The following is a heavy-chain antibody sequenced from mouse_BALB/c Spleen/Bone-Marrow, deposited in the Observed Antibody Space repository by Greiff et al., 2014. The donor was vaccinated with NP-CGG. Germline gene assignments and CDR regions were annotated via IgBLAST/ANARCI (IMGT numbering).Heavy chain of an antibody. D-gene: IGHD2-4*01. J-gene: IGHJ3*01. CDR3: ARGDYDYDDWFAY. Sequence: QVQLKESGAELARPGASVKLSCKASGYTFTSYWMRWVKQRPGQGLEWIGAIYPGDGDTRYTQKFKGKATLTADKSSSTAYMQLSSLASEDSAVYYCARGDYDYDDWFAYWGQGTLVTVSA. CDR2: IYPGDGDT. CDR1: GYTFTSYW. V-gene: IGHV1-87*01.